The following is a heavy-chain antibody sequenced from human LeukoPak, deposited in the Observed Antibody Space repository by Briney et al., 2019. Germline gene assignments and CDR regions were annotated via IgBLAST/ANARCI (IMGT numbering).Heavy chain of an antibody. Sequence: ASVKVSCKASGYTFTSYYMHWVRQAPGQGLEWMGWINPNSGGTNYAQKFQGWVTMTRDTSISTAYMELSRLRSDDTAVYYCARGVTGYSSSWYQFWGQGTLVTVSS. D-gene: IGHD6-13*01. J-gene: IGHJ4*02. V-gene: IGHV1-2*04. CDR2: INPNSGGT. CDR3: ARGVTGYSSSWYQF. CDR1: GYTFTSYY.